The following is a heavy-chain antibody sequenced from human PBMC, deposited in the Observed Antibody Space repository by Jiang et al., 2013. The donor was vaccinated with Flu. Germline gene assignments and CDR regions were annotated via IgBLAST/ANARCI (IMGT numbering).Heavy chain of an antibody. CDR3: ARGRFIPRVPRIAVAGTSGLNWFDP. D-gene: IGHD6-19*01. J-gene: IGHJ5*02. V-gene: IGHV1-8*01. CDR1: GYTFTSYD. CDR2: MNPNSGNT. Sequence: GAEVKKPGASVKVSCKASGYTFTSYDINWVRQATGQGLEWMGWMNPNSGNTGYAQKFQGRVTMTRNTSISTAYMELSSLRSEDTAVYYCARGRFIPRVPRIAVAGTSGLNWFDPWGQGTLVTVSS.